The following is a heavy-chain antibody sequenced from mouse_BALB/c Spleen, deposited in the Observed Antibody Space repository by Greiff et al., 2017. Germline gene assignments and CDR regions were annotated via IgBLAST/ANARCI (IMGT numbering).Heavy chain of an antibody. CDR1: GFSLTSYG. J-gene: IGHJ3*01. CDR2: IWSGGST. CDR3: ARRMGDYDWFAY. Sequence: VKLQESGPGLVQPSQSLSITCTVSGFSLTSYGVHWVRQSPGKGLEWLGVIWSGGSTDYNAAFISRLSISKDNSKSQVFFKMNSLQANDTAIYYCARRMGDYDWFAYWGQGTLVTVSA. D-gene: IGHD2-4*01. V-gene: IGHV2-2*02.